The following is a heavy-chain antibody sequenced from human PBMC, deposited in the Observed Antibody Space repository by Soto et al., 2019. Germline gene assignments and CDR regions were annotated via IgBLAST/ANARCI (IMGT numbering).Heavy chain of an antibody. J-gene: IGHJ6*02. CDR3: AKAERAVVQLWLMDV. V-gene: IGHV3-7*03. D-gene: IGHD5-18*01. CDR2: IKQDGSET. CDR1: GFTFSSYW. Sequence: PGGSLRLSCAASGFTFSSYWMSWVRQAPGKGLEWVANIKQDGSETYYADSVKGRFTISRDNSKNSLYLQMNSLRAEDTAVYYCAKAERAVVQLWLMDVWGQGTTVTVSS.